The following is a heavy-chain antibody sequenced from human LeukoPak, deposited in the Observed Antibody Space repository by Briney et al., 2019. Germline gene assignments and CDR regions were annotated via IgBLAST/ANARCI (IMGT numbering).Heavy chain of an antibody. D-gene: IGHD5-18*01. Sequence: SGGSLRLSCAASGFTFSSYEMNWVRQAPGKGLEWVSYISSSGRTMYYADPVKGRFTISRDNSKNTLYLQMNSLRAEDTAVYYCAKDRRGYSYGWHFDYWGQGTLVTVSS. CDR3: AKDRRGYSYGWHFDY. V-gene: IGHV3-48*03. J-gene: IGHJ4*02. CDR1: GFTFSSYE. CDR2: ISSSGRTM.